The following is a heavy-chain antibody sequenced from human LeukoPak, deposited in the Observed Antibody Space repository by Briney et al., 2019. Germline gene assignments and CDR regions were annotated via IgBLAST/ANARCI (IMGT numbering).Heavy chain of an antibody. V-gene: IGHV4-39*07. J-gene: IGHJ5*02. CDR2: IYYSGST. Sequence: KTSETLSLTCTVSGDSISSNYNYWGWIRQPPGKGLEWIGSIYYSGSTYDNPSLKSRVSMSVDTSKNQFSLKLTSVTAADTAVYYCARDGTTAMVRTDNWFDPWGQGTLVTVSS. D-gene: IGHD5-18*01. CDR3: ARDGTTAMVRTDNWFDP. CDR1: GDSISSNYNY.